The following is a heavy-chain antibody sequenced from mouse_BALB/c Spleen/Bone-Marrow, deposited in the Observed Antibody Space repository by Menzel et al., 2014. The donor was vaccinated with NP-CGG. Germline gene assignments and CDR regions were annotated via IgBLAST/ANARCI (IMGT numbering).Heavy chain of an antibody. J-gene: IGHJ2*01. CDR1: GFTFSDYY. D-gene: IGHD2-4*01. CDR3: ARVSYDYFDY. V-gene: IGHV5-4*02. CDR2: ISDGGSYT. Sequence: EVQLVESGGGLVKPGGSLKLSCAAPGFTFSDYYMYWVRQTPEKRLEWVATISDGGSYTYYPDSVKGRFTISRDNAKNNLYLQMSSLKSEDTAMYYCARVSYDYFDYWGQGTTLTVSS.